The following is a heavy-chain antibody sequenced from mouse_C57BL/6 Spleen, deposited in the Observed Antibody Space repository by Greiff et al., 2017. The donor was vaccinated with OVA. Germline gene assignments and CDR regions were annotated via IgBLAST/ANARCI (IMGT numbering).Heavy chain of an antibody. CDR3: ASSRDTTAPFAY. J-gene: IGHJ3*01. CDR1: GFSLTSYG. CDR2: IWGVGST. Sequence: VQLQESGPGLVAPSQSLSITCTVSGFSLTSYGVDWVRQSPGKGLEWLGVIWGVGSTNYNSALKSRLSISKDNSKSQVFLKMNSLQTDDTAMYYCASSRDTTAPFAYWGQGTLVTVSA. D-gene: IGHD1-2*01. V-gene: IGHV2-6*01.